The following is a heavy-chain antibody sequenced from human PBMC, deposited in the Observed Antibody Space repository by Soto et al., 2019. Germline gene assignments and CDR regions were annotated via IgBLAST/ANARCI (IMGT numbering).Heavy chain of an antibody. D-gene: IGHD6-19*01. CDR2: ISGSGVST. J-gene: IGHJ1*01. Sequence: GGSLRLSCAASGFTFSSYAMSWVRQAPGKGLEWVSAISGSGVSTYYADSVKGRFTISRDNSKNTLYLQMNSLRDEDTVVYYCAKGALAGTAEFFQRRGQGALVTVSS. CDR3: AKGALAGTAEFFQR. V-gene: IGHV3-23*01. CDR1: GFTFSSYA.